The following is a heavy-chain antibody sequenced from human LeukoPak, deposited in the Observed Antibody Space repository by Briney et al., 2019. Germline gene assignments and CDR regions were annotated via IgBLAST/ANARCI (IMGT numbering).Heavy chain of an antibody. Sequence: ASMKVSCKASGYTFIDYCIHWVRQASGQGLEWMGRINPNSGGTNYAQKFQGRVTMTSDTSISTAYMELSRLRSDDTAVYYCASEYNWNDPAYYYYMDVWGKGTTVTVSS. CDR3: ASEYNWNDPAYYYYMDV. CDR2: INPNSGGT. CDR1: GYTFIDYC. J-gene: IGHJ6*03. V-gene: IGHV1-2*06. D-gene: IGHD1-20*01.